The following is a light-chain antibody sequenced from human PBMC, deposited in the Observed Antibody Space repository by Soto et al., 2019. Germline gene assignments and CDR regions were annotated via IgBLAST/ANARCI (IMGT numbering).Light chain of an antibody. V-gene: IGLV2-11*01. Sequence: QSALTQPRSVSGSPGQSVTVSCTGTSSDVGDYNYVSWYQQHPGKAPKLMIYDVSQRPSGVPDRFSSSKSGNTASLTISGLQAEAEADYYCCSYAGRYSLNVFGTGTKLTVL. CDR1: SSDVGDYNY. CDR2: DVS. J-gene: IGLJ1*01. CDR3: CSYAGRYSLNV.